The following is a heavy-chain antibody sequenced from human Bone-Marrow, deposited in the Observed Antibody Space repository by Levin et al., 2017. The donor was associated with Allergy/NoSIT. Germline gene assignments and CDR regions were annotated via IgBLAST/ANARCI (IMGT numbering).Heavy chain of an antibody. V-gene: IGHV3-23*01. J-gene: IGHJ3*02. D-gene: IGHD1-1*01. CDR3: ANLDAFAFDI. Sequence: TGESLKISCAASGFTFSSYAMSWVRQAPGKGLEWVSAITGSGGSTYYADSVKGRFTISRDNSKNTLYLQMNSLRAEDTAVYYCANLDAFAFDIWGQGTMVTVSS. CDR1: GFTFSSYA. CDR2: ITGSGGST.